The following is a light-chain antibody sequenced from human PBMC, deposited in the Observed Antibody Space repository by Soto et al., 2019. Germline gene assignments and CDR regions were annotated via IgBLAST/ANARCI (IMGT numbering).Light chain of an antibody. V-gene: IGLV2-14*01. J-gene: IGLJ2*01. Sequence: QSALAQPASVSGSPGQSIPISCTGTSSDIGGYNYVSWYQQHPGKAPKLMIYEVNNRPSGVSNRFSGSKSGNAASLTISGLQAEDEADYYCSSYTSSTTLVFGGGTKLTVL. CDR1: SSDIGGYNY. CDR3: SSYTSSTTLV. CDR2: EVN.